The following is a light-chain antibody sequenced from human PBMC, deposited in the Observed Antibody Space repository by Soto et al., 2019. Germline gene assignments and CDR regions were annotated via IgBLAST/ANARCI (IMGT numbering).Light chain of an antibody. Sequence: QSALTQPASVSGSPGQLITISCTGTSSDVRSYNLVSWYQQHPGKAPKLMIYEGSKRPSGVSNLFAGSKSGNTASLTISGLQAEDEADYYCCSYTGSSSVVFGGGTKLTVL. CDR1: SSDVRSYNL. V-gene: IGLV2-23*01. CDR3: CSYTGSSSVV. CDR2: EGS. J-gene: IGLJ2*01.